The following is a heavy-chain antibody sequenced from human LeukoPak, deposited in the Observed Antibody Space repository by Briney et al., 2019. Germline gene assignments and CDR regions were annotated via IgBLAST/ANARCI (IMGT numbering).Heavy chain of an antibody. D-gene: IGHD3-16*02. Sequence: PSETLSLTCTVSGGSISSSYWSWIRQPPGKGLEWIGYIYYSGSTNCNPSLKSRVTISVDTSKNQFSLKLSSVTAADTAVYYCARGGDYVWGSYRQDFDYWGQGTLVTVSS. CDR2: IYYSGST. J-gene: IGHJ4*02. CDR1: GGSISSSY. V-gene: IGHV4-59*01. CDR3: ARGGDYVWGSYRQDFDY.